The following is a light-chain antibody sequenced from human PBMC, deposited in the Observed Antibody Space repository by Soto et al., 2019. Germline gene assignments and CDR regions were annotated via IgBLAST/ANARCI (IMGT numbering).Light chain of an antibody. Sequence: ENVLTQSPGTPSASPGQRATLCCXXSHSVSSSYLAWYQQKPGQAPRLLIYGASSRATGIPDRFSGSGSGTDFTLTISRLEPEDFAVYYCQKYGSSPWTFGQGTKVDIK. J-gene: IGKJ1*01. CDR1: HSVSSSY. CDR2: GAS. V-gene: IGKV3-20*01. CDR3: QKYGSSPWT.